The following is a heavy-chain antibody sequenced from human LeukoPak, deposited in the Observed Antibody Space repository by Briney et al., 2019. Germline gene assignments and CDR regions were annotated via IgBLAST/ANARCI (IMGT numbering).Heavy chain of an antibody. Sequence: PGGSLRLSCAASGFTLSDYYMIWIRQAPGKGLECISYISYTGDYIYDADSVKGRFTISRDNAKNSLYLQMNSLRGEDTAVYYCTQGMNYDSSAYWHQHWGQGTLVTVSS. V-gene: IGHV3-11*04. CDR1: GFTLSDYY. CDR2: ISYTGDYI. CDR3: TQGMNYDSSAYWHQH. D-gene: IGHD3-22*01. J-gene: IGHJ1*01.